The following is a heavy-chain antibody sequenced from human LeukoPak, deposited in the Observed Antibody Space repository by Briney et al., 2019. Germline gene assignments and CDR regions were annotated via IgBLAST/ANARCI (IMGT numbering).Heavy chain of an antibody. CDR3: AKRHSYGYGLDYFDY. J-gene: IGHJ4*02. Sequence: GGSLRLSCAASGFSFSDYYMSWIRQSPGKGLEWLSYVSSSGAAVHYADSVKGRFTISRDNAKKSLYLQMNSLRAEDTAVYYCAKRHSYGYGLDYFDYWGQGTLVTVSS. CDR1: GFSFSDYY. D-gene: IGHD5-18*01. V-gene: IGHV3-11*01. CDR2: VSSSGAAV.